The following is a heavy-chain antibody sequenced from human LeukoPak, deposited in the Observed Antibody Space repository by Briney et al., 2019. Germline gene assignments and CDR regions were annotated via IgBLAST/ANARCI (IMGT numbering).Heavy chain of an antibody. Sequence: GGSLRHSCAASGFTFSSYSMNWVRQAPGKGLEWVSSISSSSSYIYYADSVKGRFTISRDNAKNSLYLQMNSLRAEDTAVYYCARDDHDYYGPDVWGQGTTVTVSS. D-gene: IGHD3-10*01. V-gene: IGHV3-21*01. CDR1: GFTFSSYS. J-gene: IGHJ6*02. CDR3: ARDDHDYYGPDV. CDR2: ISSSSSYI.